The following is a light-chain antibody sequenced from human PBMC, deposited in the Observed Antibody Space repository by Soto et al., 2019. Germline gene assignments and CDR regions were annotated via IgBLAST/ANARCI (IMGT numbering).Light chain of an antibody. Sequence: EIVMTQSPATLSVSPGGGATLSCRASQSVSSKLAWYQQKPGQAPRLLIYGASTRATGIPAGFSGSGSGTEFTLIISSLQSEDSAVYYCQQYNSWLWTFGQGTKVDIK. CDR3: QQYNSWLWT. CDR1: QSVSSK. CDR2: GAS. J-gene: IGKJ1*01. V-gene: IGKV3-15*01.